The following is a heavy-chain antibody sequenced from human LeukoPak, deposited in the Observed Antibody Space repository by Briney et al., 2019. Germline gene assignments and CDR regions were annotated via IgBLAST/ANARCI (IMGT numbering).Heavy chain of an antibody. CDR2: IWYDGSNK. Sequence: GGSLRLSCAASGFTFSSYGMHWVRQAPGKGLEWVAVIWYDGSNKYYADSVKGRFTISRDNSKNTLYLQMNSLRAEDTAVYYRARDRSFGGSTFDIWGQGTMVTVSS. J-gene: IGHJ3*02. V-gene: IGHV3-33*01. CDR1: GFTFSSYG. CDR3: ARDRSFGGSTFDI. D-gene: IGHD3-16*01.